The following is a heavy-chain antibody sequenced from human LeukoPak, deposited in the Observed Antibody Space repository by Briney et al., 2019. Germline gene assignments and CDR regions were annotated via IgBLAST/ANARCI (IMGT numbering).Heavy chain of an antibody. CDR2: TGSTGVST. D-gene: IGHD1-26*01. CDR1: GFTFSSYA. Sequence: GGSLRLSCAASGFTFSSYAMNWVRQAPGKGLEWVSGTGSTGVSTFYADSVKGRFTVSRDNSKNTLSLQMNSLRAEDTAVYYCAREVGYYFDYWGQGTLVTVSS. CDR3: AREVGYYFDY. V-gene: IGHV3-23*01. J-gene: IGHJ4*02.